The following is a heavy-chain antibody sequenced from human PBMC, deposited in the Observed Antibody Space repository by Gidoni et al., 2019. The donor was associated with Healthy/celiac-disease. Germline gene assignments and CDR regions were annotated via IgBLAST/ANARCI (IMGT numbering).Heavy chain of an antibody. D-gene: IGHD3-3*01. CDR1: RFTFISYS. CDR3: ARDGVDFWSGYYDY. CDR2: ISSSSSYI. V-gene: IGHV3-21*01. Sequence: EVQLVEAGGGLVKRGGSLRLSCAASRFTFISYSMNWVRQAPGKGLEWVSSISSSSSYIYYADSVKGRFTISRDNAKNSLYLQMNSLRAEDTAVYYCARDGVDFWSGYYDYWGQGTLVTVSS. J-gene: IGHJ4*02.